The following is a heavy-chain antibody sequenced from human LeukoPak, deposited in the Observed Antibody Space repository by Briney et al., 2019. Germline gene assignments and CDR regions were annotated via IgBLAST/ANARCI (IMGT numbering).Heavy chain of an antibody. CDR2: IYSGGST. Sequence: GGSLRLSCAASGFTVSSNYMSWVRQAPGKGLEWVSVIYSGGSTYYADSVKGRFTISRDNSKSTLYLQMNSLRAEDTAVYYCAKGSTVVTPFDYWGQGTLVTVSS. V-gene: IGHV3-53*01. J-gene: IGHJ4*02. CDR3: AKGSTVVTPFDY. CDR1: GFTVSSNY. D-gene: IGHD4-23*01.